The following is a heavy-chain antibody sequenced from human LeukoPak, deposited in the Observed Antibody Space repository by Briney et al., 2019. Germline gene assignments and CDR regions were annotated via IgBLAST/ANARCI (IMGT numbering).Heavy chain of an antibody. J-gene: IGHJ6*03. Sequence: GGSLRLSCGASGFTLSTYSMSWVRQAPGKGLEWLSYISSSSVSIYYADSVKGRLTISRDNAQNSLYLQMNSLRAEDTAVYYCAREGFYYYYMDVWGKGTTVTVSS. CDR2: ISSSSVSI. V-gene: IGHV3-48*01. CDR3: AREGFYYYYMDV. CDR1: GFTLSTYS.